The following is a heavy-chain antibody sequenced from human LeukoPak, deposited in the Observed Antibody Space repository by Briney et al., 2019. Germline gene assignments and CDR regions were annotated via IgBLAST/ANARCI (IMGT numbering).Heavy chain of an antibody. D-gene: IGHD3-22*01. CDR3: ARVRREYDDSSGYLDY. Sequence: ASVKVSCKASGCTFTGYYMHWVRQAPGQGLEWMGWINPNSGGTNYAQKFQGRVTMTRDTSISTAYMELSRLRSDDTAVYYCARVRREYDDSSGYLDYWGQGTPVTVSS. J-gene: IGHJ4*02. CDR1: GCTFTGYY. V-gene: IGHV1-2*02. CDR2: INPNSGGT.